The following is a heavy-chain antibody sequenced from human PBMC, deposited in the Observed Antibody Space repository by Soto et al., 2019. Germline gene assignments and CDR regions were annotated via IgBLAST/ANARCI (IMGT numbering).Heavy chain of an antibody. CDR1: GGTFSSHA. Sequence: QVHLVQSGAEVTKAGSSVKVSCKASGGTFSSHAFSWVRQAPGQGLAWVGGIIPIFETANYAQEFQGRVTTSADDSTNTVILELTNLRSDDTVIYFCAIGDRSSWIGNHWGPGTQVTVS. V-gene: IGHV1-69*01. CDR3: AIGDRSSWIGNH. CDR2: IIPIFETA. J-gene: IGHJ4*02. D-gene: IGHD6-6*01.